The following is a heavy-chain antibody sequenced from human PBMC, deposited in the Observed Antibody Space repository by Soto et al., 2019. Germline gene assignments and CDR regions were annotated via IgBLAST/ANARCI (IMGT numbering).Heavy chain of an antibody. J-gene: IGHJ6*02. CDR1: GFTFSSYW. Sequence: GGSLRLSCAASGFTFSSYWMSWVRQAPGKGLEWVANIKQDGSEKYYVDSVKGRFTISRDNAKNSLYLQMNSLRAEDTAVYYCAKDWWDYYYGMDVWGQGTTVTVSS. CDR2: IKQDGSEK. D-gene: IGHD2-15*01. V-gene: IGHV3-7*04. CDR3: AKDWWDYYYGMDV.